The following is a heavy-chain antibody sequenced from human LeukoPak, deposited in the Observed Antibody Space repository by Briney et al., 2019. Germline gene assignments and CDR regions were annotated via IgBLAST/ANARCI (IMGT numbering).Heavy chain of an antibody. J-gene: IGHJ4*02. CDR3: ARGDDYGDYWGLY. CDR1: GGSISSYY. D-gene: IGHD4-17*01. V-gene: IGHV4-59*08. Sequence: SETLSLTCTVSGGSISSYYWSWIRQPPGKGLEWIGYIYYSGSTNYNPSLKSRVTISVDTSKNQFSLKLRSVTAADTAVYYCARGDDYGDYWGLYWGQGTLVTVSS. CDR2: IYYSGST.